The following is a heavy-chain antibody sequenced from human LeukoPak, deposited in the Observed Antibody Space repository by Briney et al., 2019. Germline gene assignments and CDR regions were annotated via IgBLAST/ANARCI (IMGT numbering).Heavy chain of an antibody. Sequence: PGGPLRLSCVVSGFSFSGYWMTWIRQAPGKGLEWVATIRHDGNEKLYVDSVKGRFSISRDNAKNSLYLQMNSLRAEDTAVYHCASGRDGYNHYFDYWGQGTLVTVSS. CDR2: IRHDGNEK. J-gene: IGHJ4*02. CDR3: ASGRDGYNHYFDY. D-gene: IGHD5-24*01. CDR1: GFSFSGYW. V-gene: IGHV3-7*01.